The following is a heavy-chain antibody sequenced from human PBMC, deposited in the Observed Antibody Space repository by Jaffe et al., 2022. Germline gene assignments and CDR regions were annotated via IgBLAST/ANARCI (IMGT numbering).Heavy chain of an antibody. D-gene: IGHD1-26*01. CDR2: VRGDGRNP. CDR1: GFSFSRSG. CDR3: ARDLQWGFEY. Sequence: QVELEESGGGVVQPGGSLRLSCAASGFSFSRSGMHWVRQSPGKGLEWVAFVRGDGRNPYHADSVRGRFTISRDNSRNVLSLQMNSLKTEDAAVYYCARDLQWGFEYWGQGTLVTVSS. V-gene: IGHV3-30*02. J-gene: IGHJ4*02.